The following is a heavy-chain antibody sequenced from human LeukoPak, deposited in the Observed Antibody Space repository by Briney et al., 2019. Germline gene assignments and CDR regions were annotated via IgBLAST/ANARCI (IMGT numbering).Heavy chain of an antibody. CDR3: VYGGSYYVA. V-gene: IGHV3-7*01. J-gene: IGHJ5*02. Sequence: GGSLRLSCAASGFIFTSYWMTWVRQAPGTGLELVANIKEDGSEKYYVDSVKGRFSISRDNAKNSLYLQMNSLRAEDTAVYYCVYGGSYYVAWGQGTLVTVSS. D-gene: IGHD1-26*01. CDR2: IKEDGSEK. CDR1: GFIFTSYW.